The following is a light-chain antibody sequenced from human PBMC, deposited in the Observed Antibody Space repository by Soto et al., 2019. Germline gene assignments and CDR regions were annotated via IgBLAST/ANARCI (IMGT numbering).Light chain of an antibody. CDR1: QGISNY. CDR3: QKYNSALSLT. J-gene: IGKJ4*01. CDR2: AAS. V-gene: IGKV1-27*01. Sequence: DIQMTQSPSSLSASVGDRFTITCRASQGISNYLAWYQQKPGKVPKLLIYAASTLQSGVPSRFSGSGSGTDFTLTISSLQPEDVATYYCQKYNSALSLTFGGGTKVEIK.